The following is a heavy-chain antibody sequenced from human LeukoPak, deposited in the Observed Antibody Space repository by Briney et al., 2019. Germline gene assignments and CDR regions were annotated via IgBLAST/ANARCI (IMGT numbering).Heavy chain of an antibody. Sequence: SQTLSLTCAISGDSVSSNSSWNWIRPSPSRGLEWLGRTYYRSKWYNDYVVSVKSRININPDTSKNQFSLQLNSVTPEDTAVYYCARGGQGDGYSADEAFDIWGQGTMVTVSS. CDR1: GDSVSSNSS. CDR2: TYYRSKWYN. CDR3: ARGGQGDGYSADEAFDI. D-gene: IGHD5-18*01. J-gene: IGHJ3*02. V-gene: IGHV6-1*01.